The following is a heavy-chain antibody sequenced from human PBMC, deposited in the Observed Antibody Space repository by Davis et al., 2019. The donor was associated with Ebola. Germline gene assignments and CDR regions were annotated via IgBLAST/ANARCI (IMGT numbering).Heavy chain of an antibody. CDR3: ASHGGATADY. J-gene: IGHJ4*02. D-gene: IGHD1-26*01. CDR2: IYYSGST. V-gene: IGHV4-59*08. Sequence: MPSETLSLTCTVSGGSISSYYWSWIRQPPGKGLEWIGYIYYSGSTNYNPSLKSRVTISVDTSKNQFSLKLSSVTAADTAVYYCASHGGATADYWGQGTLVTVSS. CDR1: GGSISSYY.